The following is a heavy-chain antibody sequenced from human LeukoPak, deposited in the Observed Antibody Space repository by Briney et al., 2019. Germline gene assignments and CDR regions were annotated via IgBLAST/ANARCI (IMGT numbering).Heavy chain of an antibody. Sequence: GASVKVSCKASGGTFSSYAISWVRQAPGQGLEWMGGIIPIFGTANYAQRFQGRVTITADKSTSTAYMELSSLRSEDTAVYYCARSYYYDSSGSDAFDIWGQGTMVTVSS. CDR3: ARSYYYDSSGSDAFDI. CDR2: IIPIFGTA. V-gene: IGHV1-69*06. D-gene: IGHD3-22*01. CDR1: GGTFSSYA. J-gene: IGHJ3*02.